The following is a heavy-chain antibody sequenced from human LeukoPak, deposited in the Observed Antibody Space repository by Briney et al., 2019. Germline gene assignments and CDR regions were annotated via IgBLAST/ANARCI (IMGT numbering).Heavy chain of an antibody. Sequence: GGSLRLSCAASGFTFISYWMHWVRQAPEKGLVWVSRINGYGSSTDFADSVKGRFTISRDNAKNTLYLQMNSLRAEDTAVYYCARDAPGNTALDYWGQGTLVTVSS. V-gene: IGHV3-74*01. J-gene: IGHJ4*02. D-gene: IGHD5-18*01. CDR1: GFTFISYW. CDR2: INGYGSST. CDR3: ARDAPGNTALDY.